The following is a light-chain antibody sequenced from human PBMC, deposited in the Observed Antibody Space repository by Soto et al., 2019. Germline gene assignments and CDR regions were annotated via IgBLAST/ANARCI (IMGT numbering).Light chain of an antibody. CDR1: QSVSSN. J-gene: IGKJ4*01. CDR2: DAS. V-gene: IGKV3-15*01. Sequence: EIVMTQSPATLSVSPGERATLSCRASQSVSSNLAWYQQTPGQAPRLPIYDASTRATGIPARFSGSGSGTEFTLTISSLQSEDFAVYYCQHYNNWPLTFGGGTKVEIK. CDR3: QHYNNWPLT.